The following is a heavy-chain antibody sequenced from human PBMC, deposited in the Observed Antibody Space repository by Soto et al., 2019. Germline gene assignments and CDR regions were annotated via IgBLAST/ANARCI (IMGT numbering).Heavy chain of an antibody. CDR2: IKRKTEGGAT. CDR3: TADLSSRSAWANEY. D-gene: IGHD6-19*01. V-gene: IGHV3-15*07. J-gene: IGHJ4*02. Sequence: EVQRVESGGGFVKPGGSLRLSCAASGFDFSDTWMNWVRQSPGKGLEWVARIKRKTEGGATDYAAPVKGRLTLSRDDSRRIFFLYMDDLKREETGVYYCTADLSSRSAWANEYWGQGTLVTVSS. CDR1: GFDFSDTW.